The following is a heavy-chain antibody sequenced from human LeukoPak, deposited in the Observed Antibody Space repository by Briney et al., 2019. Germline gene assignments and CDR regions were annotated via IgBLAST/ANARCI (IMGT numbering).Heavy chain of an antibody. V-gene: IGHV1-18*01. CDR2: ISAYNGNT. CDR3: ARDMTGPGIAVAGTINFDY. Sequence: VSVKVSCKASGYTFTSYGISWVRQAPGQGLEWMGWISAYNGNTNYAQKLQGRVTMTTDTSTSTAYMELRSLRSDDTAVYYCARDMTGPGIAVAGTINFDYWGQGTLVTVSS. CDR1: GYTFTSYG. J-gene: IGHJ4*02. D-gene: IGHD6-19*01.